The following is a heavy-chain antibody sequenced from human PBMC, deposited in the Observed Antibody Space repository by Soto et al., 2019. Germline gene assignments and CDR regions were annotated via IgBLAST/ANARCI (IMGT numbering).Heavy chain of an antibody. D-gene: IGHD6-19*01. Sequence: EVQLVESGGGLVQPGGSLRLSCAASGFTFSSYWMHWVRQAPGKGLVWVSRINSDGSSTSYADSVKGRFTISRDNAKNTLYLQMNSLRAEDTAVYYCARERGQWLVRALYNWFDPWGQGTLVTVSS. V-gene: IGHV3-74*01. CDR2: INSDGSST. CDR3: ARERGQWLVRALYNWFDP. J-gene: IGHJ5*02. CDR1: GFTFSSYW.